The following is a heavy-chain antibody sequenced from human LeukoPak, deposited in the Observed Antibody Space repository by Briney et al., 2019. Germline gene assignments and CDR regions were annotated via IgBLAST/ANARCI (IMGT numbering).Heavy chain of an antibody. CDR1: GGSISSTSYY. Sequence: PSGTLSLTCTVSGGSISSTSYYWGWIRQPPGKGLDWIGSIYYTGSTDYNPSLKSRVTISVDTSKNQFPLKLSSVTAADTAVYYCARSARDDSSGYYFFSPPYYFDYWGQGTLVTVSS. J-gene: IGHJ4*02. D-gene: IGHD3-22*01. CDR2: IYYTGST. V-gene: IGHV4-39*01. CDR3: ARSARDDSSGYYFFSPPYYFDY.